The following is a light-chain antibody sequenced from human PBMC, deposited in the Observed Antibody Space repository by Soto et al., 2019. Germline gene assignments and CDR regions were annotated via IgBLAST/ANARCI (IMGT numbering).Light chain of an antibody. V-gene: IGKV3-20*01. CDR3: QFYGSSLIT. J-gene: IGKJ5*01. Sequence: IVLTQSPGTLSLSPGETATLSCRASQIIKTFYFGWYQQKPGQSPRLLIYGVYSRATGTPDRFSGSGSGTDFTLTISRLEPEDSGVYYCQFYGSSLITFGQGTRLEIK. CDR1: QIIKTFY. CDR2: GVY.